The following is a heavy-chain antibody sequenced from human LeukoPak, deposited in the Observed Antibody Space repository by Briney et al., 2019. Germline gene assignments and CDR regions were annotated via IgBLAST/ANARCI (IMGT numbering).Heavy chain of an antibody. Sequence: SETLSLTCTVSGGSISSYYWSWSRQPAGKGLEWIGRIYTSGSTNYNPSLKSRVTMSVDTSKNQFSLKLSSVTAADTAVYYCARGYDSSRYNWFDPWGQGTLVTVSS. J-gene: IGHJ5*02. CDR2: IYTSGST. D-gene: IGHD3-22*01. CDR3: ARGYDSSRYNWFDP. V-gene: IGHV4-4*07. CDR1: GGSISSYY.